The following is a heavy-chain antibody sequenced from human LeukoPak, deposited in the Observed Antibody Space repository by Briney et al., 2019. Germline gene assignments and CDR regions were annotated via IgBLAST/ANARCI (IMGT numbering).Heavy chain of an antibody. CDR2: IWHDGSNK. CDR3: AKDGDAYTEFYYYYMDV. CDR1: GFTFSDYG. Sequence: GGSLRLSCAASGFTFSDYGLHWVRQAPGKGLEWVALIWHDGSNKYYADPVMGRFTISRDNSKNTLYLQMNSLRAEDTAIYYCAKDGDAYTEFYYYYMDVWGKGTPVTVSS. J-gene: IGHJ6*03. D-gene: IGHD5-24*01. V-gene: IGHV3-33*06.